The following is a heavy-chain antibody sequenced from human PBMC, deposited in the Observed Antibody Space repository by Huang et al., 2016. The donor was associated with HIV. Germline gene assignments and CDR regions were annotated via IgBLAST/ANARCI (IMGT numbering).Heavy chain of an antibody. V-gene: IGHV1-18*01. CDR1: GYTFTNYV. D-gene: IGHD3-22*01. CDR3: ATDYFDSSGNGAFDI. Sequence: QVQLVQSGAEVKKPGASVKVSCKASGYTFTNYVISWVRQAPGQGLEWRGWSSAYNGNSNDAQKFQGRVTMTTDTSTTTVYMELRNLRSDDTAVYYCATDYFDSSGNGAFDIWGQGTMVTVSS. J-gene: IGHJ3*02. CDR2: SSAYNGNS.